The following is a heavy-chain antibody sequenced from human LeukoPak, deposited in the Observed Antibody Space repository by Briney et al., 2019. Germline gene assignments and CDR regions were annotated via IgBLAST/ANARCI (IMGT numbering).Heavy chain of an antibody. CDR3: AGSYGSGSYSY. Sequence: GGSLRLSWAASGFTFSDYYMSWIRQAPGKGLEWVSYISSSGSTIYYADSVKGRFTISRDNAKNSLYLQMNSPRAEDTAVYYWAGSYGSGSYSYWGQGTLVTVSS. V-gene: IGHV3-11*04. J-gene: IGHJ4*02. CDR1: GFTFSDYY. CDR2: ISSSGSTI. D-gene: IGHD3-10*01.